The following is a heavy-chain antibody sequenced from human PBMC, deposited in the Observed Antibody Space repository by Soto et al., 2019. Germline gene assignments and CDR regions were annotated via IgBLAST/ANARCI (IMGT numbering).Heavy chain of an antibody. V-gene: IGHV1-69*13. D-gene: IGHD3-3*01. J-gene: IGHJ4*02. CDR3: AREAIRATIFGVVIPHFDY. CDR1: GGTFSSYA. Sequence: ASVKVSCKASGGTFSSYAISWVRQAPGQGLEWMGGIIPIFGTANYAQKFQGRVTITADESTSTAYMELSSLRSEDAAVYYCAREAIRATIFGVVIPHFDYWGQGNLVTVSS. CDR2: IIPIFGTA.